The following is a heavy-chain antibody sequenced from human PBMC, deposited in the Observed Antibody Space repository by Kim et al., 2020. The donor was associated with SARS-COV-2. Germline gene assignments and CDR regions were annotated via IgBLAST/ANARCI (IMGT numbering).Heavy chain of an antibody. D-gene: IGHD3-10*01. CDR1: GFTFSSYG. Sequence: GGSLRLSCAASGFTFSSYGMHWVRQAPGKGLEWVAVIWYDGSNKYYADSVKGRFTISRDNSKNTLYLQMNSLRAEDTAVYYCARDQYGSGSWPGAFDIWGQGRMVTVSA. CDR2: IWYDGSNK. J-gene: IGHJ3*02. CDR3: ARDQYGSGSWPGAFDI. V-gene: IGHV3-33*01.